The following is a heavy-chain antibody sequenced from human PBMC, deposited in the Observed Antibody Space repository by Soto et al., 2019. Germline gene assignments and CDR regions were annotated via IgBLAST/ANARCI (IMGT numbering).Heavy chain of an antibody. CDR2: ISSDSRTI. CDR3: ARIKLVEWFFINVDVYDMDV. D-gene: IGHD3-3*01. J-gene: IGHJ6*02. CDR1: GVNVVNFG. V-gene: IGHV3-48*02. Sequence: GGALRLAGATSGVNVVNFGMSWVREAPGKGLEWVSFISSDSRTIYYADSVEGRFTVSRDNARNSVSLQMDSLRDEDAAVYYCARIKLVEWFFINVDVYDMDVWGQGTPVTVSS.